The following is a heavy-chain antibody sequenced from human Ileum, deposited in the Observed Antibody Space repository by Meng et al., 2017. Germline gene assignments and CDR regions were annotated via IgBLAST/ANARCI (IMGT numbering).Heavy chain of an antibody. CDR1: GGSIISGDYY. D-gene: IGHD3-3*01. V-gene: IGHV4-30-4*01. Sequence: QVQLQESGPGLVKPSQTLSLTCTVSGGSIISGDYYWSWIRQPPGKGLEWIGYIYYSGSTCYNPSLKSRVTISVDTSKNQFSLKLSSVTAADTAVYYCARENTIFGVVWGSWFDPWGQGTLVTVSS. CDR3: ARENTIFGVVWGSWFDP. J-gene: IGHJ5*02. CDR2: IYYSGST.